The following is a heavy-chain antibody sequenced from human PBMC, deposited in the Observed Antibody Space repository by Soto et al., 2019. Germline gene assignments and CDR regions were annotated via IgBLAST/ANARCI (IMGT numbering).Heavy chain of an antibody. CDR1: GYTFISYG. Sequence: ASVKVSCKASGYTFISYGISWVRQAPGQGLEWMGWISAYNGNTNYAQKLQGRVTMTTDTSTSTAYMELRSLRSDDTAVYYCARVSVVVPAAMPGDYWGQGTLVTVSS. J-gene: IGHJ4*02. CDR3: ARVSVVVPAAMPGDY. D-gene: IGHD2-2*01. V-gene: IGHV1-18*01. CDR2: ISAYNGNT.